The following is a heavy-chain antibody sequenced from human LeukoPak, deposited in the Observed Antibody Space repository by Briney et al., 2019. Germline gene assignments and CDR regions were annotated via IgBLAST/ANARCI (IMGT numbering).Heavy chain of an antibody. CDR2: ISSSSSYI. D-gene: IGHD2-15*01. CDR3: ARDNFIGYCSGGSCPNYYGMDV. V-gene: IGHV3-21*01. CDR1: GFTFSSYS. Sequence: SGGSLRLSCAASGFTFSSYSMTWVRQAPGKGLEWVSSISSSSSYIYYADSVKGRFTISRDNAKNSLYLQMNSLRAEDTAVYYCARDNFIGYCSGGSCPNYYGMDVWGQGTTVTVSS. J-gene: IGHJ6*02.